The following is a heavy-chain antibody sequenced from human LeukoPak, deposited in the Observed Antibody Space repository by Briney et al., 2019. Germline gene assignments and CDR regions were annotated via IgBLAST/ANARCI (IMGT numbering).Heavy chain of an antibody. Sequence: PGGSLRLSCAASGFMFSSYGMNWVRQAPGKGLEWVSKISDSGYTVDYADSVKGRFTISRDNAKNSLYLQMNSLRAEDTAVYYCARNFDSWGQGTLVTVSS. CDR2: ISDSGYTV. V-gene: IGHV3-48*03. CDR1: GFMFSSYG. J-gene: IGHJ4*02. CDR3: ARNFDS.